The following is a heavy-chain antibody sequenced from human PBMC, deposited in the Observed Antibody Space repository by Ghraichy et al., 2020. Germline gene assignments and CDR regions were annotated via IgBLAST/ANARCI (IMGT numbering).Heavy chain of an antibody. CDR1: SGSISSSIYY. Sequence: SETLSLTCTVSSGSISSSIYYWGWIRQPPGKGLEWIGSIYFTGSTYYNPSLESRVSISVDTSKSHFSLRLSSVTAADTAVYYCARRMVQGVIIRKLSAFDYGGPGTLLTVSS. D-gene: IGHD3-10*01. J-gene: IGHJ4*02. CDR3: ARRMVQGVIIRKLSAFDY. CDR2: IYFTGST. V-gene: IGHV4-39*02.